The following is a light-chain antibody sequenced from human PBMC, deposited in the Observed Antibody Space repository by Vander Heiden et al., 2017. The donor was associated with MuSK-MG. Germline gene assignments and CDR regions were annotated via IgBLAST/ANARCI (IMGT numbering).Light chain of an antibody. V-gene: IGLV2-14*01. CDR3: SSYTSSNTGV. CDR1: SSDVGGYNY. CDR2: EVS. J-gene: IGLJ1*01. Sequence: QSALIQPASVSGSPGQSITISCTGTSSDVGGYNYVSWDQQHPGKAPKLMIYEVSNRPSGVSNRFSGSKSGNTASLTISGLQAEDEADYYCSSYTSSNTGVFGTGTKVTVL.